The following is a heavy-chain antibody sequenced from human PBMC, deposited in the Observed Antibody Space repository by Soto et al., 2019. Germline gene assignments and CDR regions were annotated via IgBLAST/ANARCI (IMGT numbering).Heavy chain of an antibody. CDR1: GFTFTNAW. CDR3: TTEKGTAKVYYFDS. V-gene: IGHV3-15*07. J-gene: IGHJ4*02. D-gene: IGHD5-18*01. Sequence: PGGSLSLSCIASGFTFTNAWMNWVRQAPGRGLEWVGRIKSKSDGGRTDYAAPVKGRFTISRDDSKNTLYLQMDSLKTEDTAVYYCTTEKGTAKVYYFDSWGQGALVTVSS. CDR2: IKSKSDGGRT.